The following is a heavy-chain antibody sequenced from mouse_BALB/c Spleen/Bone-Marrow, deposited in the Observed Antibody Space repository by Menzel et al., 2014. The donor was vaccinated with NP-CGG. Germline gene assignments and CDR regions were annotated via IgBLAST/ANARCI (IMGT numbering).Heavy chain of an antibody. Sequence: QVQLQQPGAELVKPGASVKLSCKTSGYTFTNYWIQWVKQRPGQGLGWIGEIFPGIGTTYYSEKFKGKATLTIDTSSSTAYMQLSSLTSEDSAVYFCARGGNYGYWGQGTTLTVSS. V-gene: IGHV1S132*01. J-gene: IGHJ2*01. CDR3: ARGGNYGY. D-gene: IGHD2-1*01. CDR1: GYTFTNYW. CDR2: IFPGIGTT.